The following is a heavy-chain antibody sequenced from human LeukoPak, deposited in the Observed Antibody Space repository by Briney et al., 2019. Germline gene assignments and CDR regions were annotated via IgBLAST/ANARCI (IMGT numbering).Heavy chain of an antibody. D-gene: IGHD1-1*01. CDR2: IDISGGST. J-gene: IGHJ4*02. CDR3: ANEVRPNDF. V-gene: IGHV3-23*01. CDR1: GFSFSSHA. Sequence: SGGSLRLSCAASGFSFSSHAMCWVRQAPGKGLEWVSSIDISGGSTYYADSVQGRFTISRDNSKNTLYLQMNNLRAEDTALYYCANEVRPNDFWGQGTLVTVSS.